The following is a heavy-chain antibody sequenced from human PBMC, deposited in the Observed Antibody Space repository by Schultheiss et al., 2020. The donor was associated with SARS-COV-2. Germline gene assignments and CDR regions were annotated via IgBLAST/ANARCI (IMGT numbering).Heavy chain of an antibody. V-gene: IGHV1-69*04. CDR3: ASRIAAAGSSIGMDV. D-gene: IGHD6-13*01. Sequence: SVKVSCKASGGTFSSYAISWVRQAPGQGLEWMGRIIPILGIANYAQKFQGRVTITADKSTSTAYMELSSLRSEDTAVYYCASRIAAAGSSIGMDVWGQGTTVTVSS. CDR2: IIPILGIA. J-gene: IGHJ6*02. CDR1: GGTFSSYA.